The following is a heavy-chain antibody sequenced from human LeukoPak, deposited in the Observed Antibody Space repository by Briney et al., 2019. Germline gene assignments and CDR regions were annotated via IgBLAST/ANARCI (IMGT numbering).Heavy chain of an antibody. CDR1: GDFFSGSTSD. Sequence: PSETLSLTCSVTGDFFSGSTSDWAWIRQPPGKGLEWIGNIHYRGSTHYSPSLESRVTISVDTSKKQFSLRLNSVTAADTAVYYCARVGVRTYCGSGCYSDYFDSWGQGTLVSVSS. V-gene: IGHV4-39*07. CDR2: IHYRGST. D-gene: IGHD2-21*02. J-gene: IGHJ4*02. CDR3: ARVGVRTYCGSGCYSDYFDS.